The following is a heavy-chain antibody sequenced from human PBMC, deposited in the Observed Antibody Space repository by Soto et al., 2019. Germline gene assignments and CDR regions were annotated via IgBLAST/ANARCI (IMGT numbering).Heavy chain of an antibody. CDR1: GGSINAFF. J-gene: IGHJ6*02. CDR2: IFYSGST. Sequence: QVQLQESGPGLVKPSETLSLTCTVSGGSINAFFWSWVRQPPGKGLESIGYIFYSGSTNYNPSLQSRVTTSLDTSETQFSRQLPSVTAADTAVYYCATQTGLYYYGMDVWGQGSTVGVSS. V-gene: IGHV4-59*01. CDR3: ATQTGLYYYGMDV.